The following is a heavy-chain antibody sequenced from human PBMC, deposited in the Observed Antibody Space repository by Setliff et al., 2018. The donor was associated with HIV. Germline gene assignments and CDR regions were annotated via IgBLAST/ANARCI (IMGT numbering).Heavy chain of an antibody. J-gene: IGHJ3*02. CDR1: GGSASNSRYY. CDR2: IYYNGNAY. V-gene: IGHV4-30-4*08. CDR3: AREVDVVTTSDAFDI. Sequence: SETLSLTCTVSGGSASNSRYYWSWIRQPPGKGLEWIGYIYYNGNAYYYNPSLKSRTTISLDTSMNQFSLKLTSVTAADTAVYYCAREVDVVTTSDAFDIWGQGTMVTV. D-gene: IGHD2-21*02.